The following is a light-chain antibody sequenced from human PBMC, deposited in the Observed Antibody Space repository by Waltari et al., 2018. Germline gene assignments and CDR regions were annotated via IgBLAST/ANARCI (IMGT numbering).Light chain of an antibody. V-gene: IGKV3-15*01. J-gene: IGKJ1*01. Sequence: EIVMTQSPATLSVSPGERATLSCRARQSVNINLAWYQQKPGQAPRVLIHGASTRATGVPARFSGSGSGTDFTLTISSLQSEDFAVYFCQQYNDWPWTFGQGTKVEI. CDR1: QSVNIN. CDR3: QQYNDWPWT. CDR2: GAS.